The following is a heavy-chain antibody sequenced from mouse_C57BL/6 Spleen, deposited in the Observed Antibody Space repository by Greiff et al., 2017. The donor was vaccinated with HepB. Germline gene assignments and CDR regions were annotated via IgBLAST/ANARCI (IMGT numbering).Heavy chain of an antibody. V-gene: IGHV1-5*01. J-gene: IGHJ1*03. D-gene: IGHD1-1*01. CDR2: IYPGNIDT. CDR1: GYTFTSYW. Sequence: EVQLQESGTVLARPGASVKMSCKTSGYTFTSYWMHWVKQRPGQGLEWIGAIYPGNIDTSYNQKFKGKAKLTAVTSASTAYMELSSLTNEDSAVYYCTFPYYYGSSSWNFDVWGTGTTVTVSS. CDR3: TFPYYYGSSSWNFDV.